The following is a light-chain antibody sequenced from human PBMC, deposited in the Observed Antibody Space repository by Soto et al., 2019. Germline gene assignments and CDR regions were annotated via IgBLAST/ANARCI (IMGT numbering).Light chain of an antibody. CDR2: GAS. J-gene: IGKJ2*03. V-gene: IGKV3-15*01. Sequence: ERVMTQSPANLSVSPGESATLFCRASQSVNSNLAWYQQKPGQAPRLLLYGASTRATGIPARFSGSQSGTEFTLTITSLQPEDFATYHCQQRYITLYSFGQGTSLEIK. CDR1: QSVNSN. CDR3: QQRYITLYS.